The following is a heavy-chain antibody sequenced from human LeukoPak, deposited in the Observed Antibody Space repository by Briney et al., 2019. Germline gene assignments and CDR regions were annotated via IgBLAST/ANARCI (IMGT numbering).Heavy chain of an antibody. CDR1: GFSVPNDA. D-gene: IGHD3-22*01. CDR2: IGAGVTGK. CDR3: AKSYDSGGYPLGDS. Sequence: GGSLRLSCTGSGFSVPNDAMAWVRQAPGEGLEWVSGIGAGVTGKYYADSVRGRFTISRDNSKKTVFLHMNSLRAEDTALYYCAKSYDSGGYPLGDSWGQGTLVTVTS. V-gene: IGHV3-23*01. J-gene: IGHJ4*02.